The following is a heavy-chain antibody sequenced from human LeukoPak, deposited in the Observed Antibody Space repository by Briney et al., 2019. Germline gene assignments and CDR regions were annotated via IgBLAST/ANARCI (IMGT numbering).Heavy chain of an antibody. CDR3: ARAAADRVCSSTSCPKGRGRYFDY. J-gene: IGHJ4*02. V-gene: IGHV4-34*01. CDR1: GGSFSGYY. CDR2: INHSGST. D-gene: IGHD2-2*01. Sequence: SETLSLTCAVYGGSFSGYYWSWLRQPPGKGLEWIGEINHSGSTNYNPSLKSRVTISVDTSKNQFSLKLSSVTAADTAVYYCARAAADRVCSSTSCPKGRGRYFDYWGQGTLVTVSS.